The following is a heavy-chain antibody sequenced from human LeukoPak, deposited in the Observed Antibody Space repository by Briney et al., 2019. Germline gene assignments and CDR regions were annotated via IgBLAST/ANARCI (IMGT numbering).Heavy chain of an antibody. D-gene: IGHD3-22*01. J-gene: IGHJ4*02. V-gene: IGHV1-69*04. CDR2: IIPILGIA. Sequence: SVKVSCKASGGTFSSYAISWVRQAPGQGLEWMGRIIPILGIANYAQKFQGRVTITADKSTSTAYMELSGLRSEDTAVYYCAKNYYDSSGYYFVGYWGQGTLVTVSS. CDR1: GGTFSSYA. CDR3: AKNYYDSSGYYFVGY.